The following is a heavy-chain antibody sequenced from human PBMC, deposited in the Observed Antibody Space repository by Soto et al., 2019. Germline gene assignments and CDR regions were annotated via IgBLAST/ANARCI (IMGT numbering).Heavy chain of an antibody. D-gene: IGHD3-22*01. CDR2: IIPIFGTA. CDR1: GGTFSSYA. V-gene: IGHV1-69*01. CDR3: ASGRQYYDSSAHYFDY. J-gene: IGHJ4*02. Sequence: QVQLVQSGAEVKKPGSSVKVSCKASGGTFSSYAISWVRQAPGQGLEWMGGIIPIFGTANYAQKFQGRVTITADESTSTASMELSSLRSEDTAVYYCASGRQYYDSSAHYFDYWGQGTLVTVSS.